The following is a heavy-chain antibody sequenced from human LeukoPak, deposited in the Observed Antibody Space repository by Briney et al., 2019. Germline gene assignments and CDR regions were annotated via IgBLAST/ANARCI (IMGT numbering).Heavy chain of an antibody. J-gene: IGHJ4*02. CDR1: GGSISSYY. Sequence: SETLPLTCTVSGGSISSYYWSWIRQPAGKGLEWIGRIYTSGSTNYNPSLKSRVTMSVDTSKNQFSLKLSSVTAADTAVYYCARDWHSSGWYDYWGQGTLVTVSS. D-gene: IGHD6-19*01. V-gene: IGHV4-4*07. CDR2: IYTSGST. CDR3: ARDWHSSGWYDY.